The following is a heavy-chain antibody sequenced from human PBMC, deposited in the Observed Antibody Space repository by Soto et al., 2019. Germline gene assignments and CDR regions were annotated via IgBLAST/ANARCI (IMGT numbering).Heavy chain of an antibody. CDR2: ISGTGGTT. CDR1: GVTFSSYA. J-gene: IGHJ4*02. Sequence: EVQLLESGGGLVQPGGSLRLSFAASGVTFSSYAMTWVRQAPGKGLEWVSSISGTGGTTYYADSAKGRFTISRDNSKNTLYLQMNSLRADDTAVYYCASDIVVVITTTRPPPDYWGQGTLVTVSS. CDR3: ASDIVVVITTTRPPPDY. D-gene: IGHD2-15*01. V-gene: IGHV3-23*01.